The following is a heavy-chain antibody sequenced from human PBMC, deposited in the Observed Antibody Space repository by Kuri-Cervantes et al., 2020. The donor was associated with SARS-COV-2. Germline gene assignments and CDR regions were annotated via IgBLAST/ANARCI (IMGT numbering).Heavy chain of an antibody. CDR1: GGTFSTYA. D-gene: IGHD3-10*01. J-gene: IGHJ5*02. V-gene: IGHV1-69*13. Sequence: SVKVSCKASGGTFSTYAISWVRQAPGQGLEWMGGIIPTFPPPKYAQKFQGRVTITADGSTSTAYMELTSLRFEDTATYYCARVDIGFDSGKYYNFVGWFDPWGQGTLVTVSS. CDR2: IIPTFPPP. CDR3: ARVDIGFDSGKYYNFVGWFDP.